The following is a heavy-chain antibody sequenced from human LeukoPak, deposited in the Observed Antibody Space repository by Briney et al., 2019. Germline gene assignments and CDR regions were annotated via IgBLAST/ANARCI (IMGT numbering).Heavy chain of an antibody. D-gene: IGHD1-26*01. CDR2: ISGSGGST. CDR3: AKDGLFYNGSEHVYYFDF. CDR1: VYTFSSYT. Sequence: PGGSLRLSCAATVYTFSSYTMRWVCQAPGKGLEWVSAISGSGGSTYYADSVKGRFTISRDNSKNTLYLQMNSLRAEDTALYYCAKDGLFYNGSEHVYYFDFWGQGTLVAVSS. V-gene: IGHV3-23*01. J-gene: IGHJ4*02.